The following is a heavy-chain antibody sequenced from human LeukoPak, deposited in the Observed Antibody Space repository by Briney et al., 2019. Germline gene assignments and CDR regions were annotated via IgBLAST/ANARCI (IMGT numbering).Heavy chain of an antibody. CDR3: ARGSRDGYNLGYYMDV. V-gene: IGHV4-34*01. Sequence: PSETLSLTCAVYGGSFSGYYWSWIRQPPGKGLEWIGEINHSGSTNYNPSLKSRGTISVDTSKNQFSLKLSSVTAADTAVYYCARGSRDGYNLGYYMDVWGKGTTVTVSS. CDR1: GGSFSGYY. J-gene: IGHJ6*03. D-gene: IGHD5-24*01. CDR2: INHSGST.